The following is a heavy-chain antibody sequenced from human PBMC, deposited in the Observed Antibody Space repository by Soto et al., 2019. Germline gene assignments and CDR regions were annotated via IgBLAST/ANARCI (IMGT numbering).Heavy chain of an antibody. J-gene: IGHJ4*02. Sequence: PGGSLRLSCAASGFTFSSYATNWVRQAPGKGLEWVALVSHDGINKYYADSVRGRFTISRDSSTNTLYLQMNSLRAADTAVYYCGRCTSTSCHLGSDYWGQGTLVTAPQ. V-gene: IGHV3-30-3*01. CDR1: GFTFSSYA. CDR2: VSHDGINK. D-gene: IGHD2-2*01. CDR3: GRCTSTSCHLGSDY.